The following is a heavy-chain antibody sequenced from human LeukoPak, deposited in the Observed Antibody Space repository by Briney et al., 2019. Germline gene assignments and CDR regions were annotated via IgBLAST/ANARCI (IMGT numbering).Heavy chain of an antibody. CDR1: GFTFSNYA. CDR2: ISGSGGST. J-gene: IGHJ4*02. V-gene: IGHV3-23*01. Sequence: GGSLRLSCAASGFTFSNYAMSWVRQAPGKGLEWVSGISGSGGSTYYADSVKGRFTISRDNSKNTLYLQMNSLRAEDTALYYCAKVPTYYYVTSGFYFDYWGQGTLVTVSS. D-gene: IGHD3-22*01. CDR3: AKVPTYYYVTSGFYFDY.